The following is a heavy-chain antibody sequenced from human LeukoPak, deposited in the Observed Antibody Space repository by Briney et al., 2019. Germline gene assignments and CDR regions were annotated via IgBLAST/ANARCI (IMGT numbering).Heavy chain of an antibody. CDR2: IRYDGSDK. D-gene: IGHD5-18*01. Sequence: PGGSLRLSCAASGFTFSSYGMHWVRQAPGKGLEWVAFIRYDGSDKYYADSVKGRFTISRDNAKNSLYLQMNSLRAEDTAVYYCARDPYSYGPRGYYYYMDVWGKGTTVTVSS. V-gene: IGHV3-30*02. J-gene: IGHJ6*03. CDR1: GFTFSSYG. CDR3: ARDPYSYGPRGYYYYMDV.